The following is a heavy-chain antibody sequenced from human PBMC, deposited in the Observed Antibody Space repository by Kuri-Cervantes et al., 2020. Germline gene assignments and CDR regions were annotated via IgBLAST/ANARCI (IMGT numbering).Heavy chain of an antibody. J-gene: IGHJ5*02. CDR3: ARIPDYYRRRWFDP. CDR2: IYYSGST. D-gene: IGHD3-22*01. V-gene: IGHV4-39*07. CDR1: GGSISSSSYY. Sequence: SETLSLTCTVSGGSISSSSYYWGWIRQPPGKGLEWIGSIYYSGSTYYNPSLKSRVSMSVDTSKNQFSLKLSSVTAVDTAVYYCARIPDYYRRRWFDPWGQGTLVTVSS.